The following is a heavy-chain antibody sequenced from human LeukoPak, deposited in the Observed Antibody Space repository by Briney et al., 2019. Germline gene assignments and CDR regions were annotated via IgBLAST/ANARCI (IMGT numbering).Heavy chain of an antibody. CDR1: GYSISSDHF. CDR2: ISHRGSS. V-gene: IGHV4-38-2*01. CDR3: ARGRASTGWYLDLHY. D-gene: IGHD2-2*01. J-gene: IGHJ4*02. Sequence: PSETLSLTCGVSGYSISSDHFWGWIRQPPGKGLEWIGTISHRGSSDYNPSLKSRGTISLNTPKNQFSLNLTSVRAADTPVYYCARGRASTGWYLDLHYWGKGALVTVSS.